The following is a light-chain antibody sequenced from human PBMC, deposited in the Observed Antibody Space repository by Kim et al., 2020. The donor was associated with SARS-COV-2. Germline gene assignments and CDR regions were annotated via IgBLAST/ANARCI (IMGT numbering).Light chain of an antibody. CDR2: AAS. V-gene: IGKV1-39*01. J-gene: IGKJ4*01. CDR1: QSISSY. CDR3: QQSYSTPLT. Sequence: ASVGDRVTITCRASQSISSYLNWYQQKPGKAPKLLIYAASSLQSGVPSRFSGSGSGTAFTLTISSLQPEDFATYYCQQSYSTPLTFGGGTKVDI.